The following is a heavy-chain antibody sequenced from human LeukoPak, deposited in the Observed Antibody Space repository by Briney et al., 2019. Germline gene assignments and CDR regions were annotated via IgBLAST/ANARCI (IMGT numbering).Heavy chain of an antibody. J-gene: IGHJ5*02. Sequence: SETLSLTCPVSGYSISSGYYWGWIRQPPGKGLEWIGSIYHSGSTYYNPSLKSRVTISVDTSKNQFSLKLSSVTAADTAVYYCARVLSAQQFDPWGQGTLVTVSS. V-gene: IGHV4-38-2*02. CDR3: ARVLSAQQFDP. D-gene: IGHD2-2*01. CDR2: IYHSGST. CDR1: GYSISSGYY.